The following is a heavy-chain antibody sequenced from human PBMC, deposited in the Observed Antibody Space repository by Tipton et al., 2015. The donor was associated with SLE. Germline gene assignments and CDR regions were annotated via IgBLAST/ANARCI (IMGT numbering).Heavy chain of an antibody. CDR3: AISEGWGPFDY. CDR2: IWYDGRNK. D-gene: IGHD7-27*01. J-gene: IGHJ4*02. V-gene: IGHV3-33*01. Sequence: SGFTFSSYGMHWVRQAPGKGLEWVAVIWYDGRNKYYANSVKGRFTISRDNSKNTLYLQMNSLRAEDTAVYYCAISEGWGPFDYWGQGTLVTVSS. CDR1: GFTFSSYG.